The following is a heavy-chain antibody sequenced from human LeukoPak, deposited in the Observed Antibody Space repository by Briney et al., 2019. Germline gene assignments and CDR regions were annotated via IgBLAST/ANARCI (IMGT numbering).Heavy chain of an antibody. J-gene: IGHJ4*02. D-gene: IGHD3-10*01. Sequence: SETLSLTCTVSGGSISSYYWSWIRQPPGKGLEWIGYIYYSGSTNYNPSLKSRVTISVDTSKNQFSLKLSSVTAADTAVYYCARHYRGVITYLHYWGQGTLVTVSS. CDR1: GGSISSYY. CDR3: ARHYRGVITYLHY. CDR2: IYYSGST. V-gene: IGHV4-59*08.